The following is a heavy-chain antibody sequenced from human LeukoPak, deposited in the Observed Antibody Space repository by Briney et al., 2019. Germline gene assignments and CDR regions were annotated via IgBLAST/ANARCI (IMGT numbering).Heavy chain of an antibody. V-gene: IGHV4-59*01. CDR3: ARVGDGYNYYSYYYMDV. D-gene: IGHD5-24*01. CDR1: GGSFSGYY. CDR2: IYYRGGT. J-gene: IGHJ6*03. Sequence: KASETLSLTCAVYGGSFSGYYWSWIRQPPGKGLEWIGNIYYRGGTNYKPSLESRVIISVDMSKNQFSLRLSSVTAADTAIYYCARVGDGYNYYSYYYMDVWGKGTTVIVSS.